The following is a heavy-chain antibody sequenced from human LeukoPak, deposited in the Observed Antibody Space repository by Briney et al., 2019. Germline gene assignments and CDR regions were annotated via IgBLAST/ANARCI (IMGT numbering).Heavy chain of an antibody. D-gene: IGHD3-3*01. V-gene: IGHV4-59*05. CDR3: ASTLRFLPYRRFDY. CDR2: IYQSGSGSS. J-gene: IGHJ4*02. Sequence: GSLRLSCAASGFTFNTYAMTWVRQAPGKGLEWIGSIYQSGSGSSYYNPSLKSRVTIFGDTSKNQFFLRLSSVTAADTAVYYCASTLRFLPYRRFDYWGQGTLVTVPS. CDR1: GFTFNTYA.